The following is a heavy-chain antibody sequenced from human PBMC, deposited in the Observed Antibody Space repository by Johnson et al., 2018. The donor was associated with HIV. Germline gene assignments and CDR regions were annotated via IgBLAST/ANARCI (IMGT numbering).Heavy chain of an antibody. J-gene: IGHJ3*01. Sequence: VQLVESGGGLVQPGGSLRLSCAASGFTVSNIYMSWVRQAPGKGLEWVSVIYSGGRTDYADSVKGSFTISRDNSKNTLYLQMNSLRAEDTAVYYCARAPLGYCSSSTCITDAFDVWGQGTMVTVSS. CDR3: ARAPLGYCSSSTCITDAFDV. CDR2: IYSGGRT. D-gene: IGHD2-2*01. CDR1: GFTVSNIY. V-gene: IGHV3-66*01.